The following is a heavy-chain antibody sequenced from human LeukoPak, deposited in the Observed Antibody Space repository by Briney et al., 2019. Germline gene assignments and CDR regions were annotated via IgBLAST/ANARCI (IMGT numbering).Heavy chain of an antibody. CDR2: IHYSGYT. CDR3: ASDGGGNWFDP. CDR1: GGSIGSLY. J-gene: IGHJ5*02. D-gene: IGHD3-16*01. Sequence: PSETLSLTCTVSGGSIGSLYWSWIRQSPGKGLEWIGYIHYSGYTYHNPSLTGRVTISVDVSRNQFSLRLTSVTDADTAIYYCASDGGGNWFDPWGQGTLVTVSS. V-gene: IGHV4-59*01.